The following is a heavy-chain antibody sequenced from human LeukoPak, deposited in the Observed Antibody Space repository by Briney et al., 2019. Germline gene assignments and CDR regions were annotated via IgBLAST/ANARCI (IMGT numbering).Heavy chain of an antibody. J-gene: IGHJ4*02. Sequence: ASVKVSCKASGYTFTNYGISWARQVPGQGLEWMGWISAYSGNTNYAQKFQDRVTLTIDTSTSTAYMELRSLRSDDTALFYCARDRIASGMDYWGQGTLVTVSS. CDR1: GYTFTNYG. CDR3: ARDRIASGMDY. CDR2: ISAYSGNT. V-gene: IGHV1-18*01. D-gene: IGHD6-13*01.